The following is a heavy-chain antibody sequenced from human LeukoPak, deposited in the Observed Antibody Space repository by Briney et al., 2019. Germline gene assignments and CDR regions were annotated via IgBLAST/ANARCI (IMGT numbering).Heavy chain of an antibody. D-gene: IGHD6-13*01. J-gene: IGHJ4*02. CDR3: ARREQLEPGFDY. Sequence: GGSLQISCKGSGSSFTSYWISWVRQMPGKGLEWMGRIDPSDSYTNYSPSFQGHVTISADKSISTAYLQWSSLKASDTAMYYCARREQLEPGFDYWGQGTLVTVSS. CDR1: GSSFTSYW. CDR2: IDPSDSYT. V-gene: IGHV5-10-1*01.